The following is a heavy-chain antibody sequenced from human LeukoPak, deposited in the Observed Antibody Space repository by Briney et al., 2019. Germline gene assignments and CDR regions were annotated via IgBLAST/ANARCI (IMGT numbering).Heavy chain of an antibody. CDR3: ARGPYCSGGTCYVLGAFDI. D-gene: IGHD2-15*01. V-gene: IGHV3-23*01. J-gene: IGHJ3*02. CDR1: GFTFNSYA. CDR2: ISGSGGST. Sequence: QSGGSLRLSCAASGFTFNSYAMSWVRQAPGKGLEWVSGISGSGGSTYYADSVKGRFTISRDNSKNTLYLQMNSLRAEGTAVYYCARGPYCSGGTCYVLGAFDIWGQGTMVTVSS.